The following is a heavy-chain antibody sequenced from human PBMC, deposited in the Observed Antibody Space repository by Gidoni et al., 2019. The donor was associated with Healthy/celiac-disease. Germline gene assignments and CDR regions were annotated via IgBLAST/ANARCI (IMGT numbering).Heavy chain of an antibody. CDR2: IDPSDSYT. D-gene: IGHD2-2*01. V-gene: IGHV5-10-1*01. CDR3: ARHHCSSTSCYEDYYYYYMDV. J-gene: IGHJ6*03. CDR1: GYSFTSYW. Sequence: EVQLVQSGAEVKKPGEYLRISCKGSGYSFTSYWISWVRQMPGTGLEWMGRIDPSDSYTNYSPSFQGHVTISADKSISTAYLQWSSLKASDTAMYYCARHHCSSTSCYEDYYYYYMDVWGKGTTVTVSS.